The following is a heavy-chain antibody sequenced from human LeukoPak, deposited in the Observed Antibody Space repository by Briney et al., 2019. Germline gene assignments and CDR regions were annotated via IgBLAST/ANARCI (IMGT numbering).Heavy chain of an antibody. CDR3: ARDWRGSYFPDF. V-gene: IGHV1-2*02. D-gene: IGHD1-26*01. J-gene: IGHJ4*02. CDR2: INPKSGDT. CDR1: GYTLTDYY. Sequence: GASVKVSCKASGYTLTDYYMHWVRQAPGQGLEWMGWINPKSGDTNYAQKFQGRVTMTRDTSISTAYMDLSRLTSDDTAIYYCARDWRGSYFPDFWGQGTLVTVSS.